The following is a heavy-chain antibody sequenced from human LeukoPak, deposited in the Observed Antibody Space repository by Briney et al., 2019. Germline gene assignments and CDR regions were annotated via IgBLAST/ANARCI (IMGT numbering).Heavy chain of an antibody. CDR2: VNHSGDT. Sequence: SETLSLTCAVSGGSFSNSYWSWIRQPPGKGLEWIGEVNHSGDTNYNPSLKSRVAFLINTSKNQFSLKLSSVTAADTAVYYCVTYYFDSSGPKKNYWGQGTLVTVSS. D-gene: IGHD3-22*01. CDR1: GGSFSNSY. V-gene: IGHV4-34*01. J-gene: IGHJ4*02. CDR3: VTYYFDSSGPKKNY.